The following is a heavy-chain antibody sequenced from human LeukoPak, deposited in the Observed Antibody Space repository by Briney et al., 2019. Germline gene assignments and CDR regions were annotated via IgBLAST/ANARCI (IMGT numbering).Heavy chain of an antibody. Sequence: GASVKVSCKASGYTFTSYGISWVRQAPGQGLEWMGWISAYNGNTNYAQKLQGRVTMTTDTSTCTAYMELRSLRSDDTAVYYCARGVIEGIFYYYYYYMDVWGKGTTVTISS. V-gene: IGHV1-18*01. CDR1: GYTFTSYG. CDR3: ARGVIEGIFYYYYYYMDV. CDR2: ISAYNGNT. D-gene: IGHD3-3*01. J-gene: IGHJ6*03.